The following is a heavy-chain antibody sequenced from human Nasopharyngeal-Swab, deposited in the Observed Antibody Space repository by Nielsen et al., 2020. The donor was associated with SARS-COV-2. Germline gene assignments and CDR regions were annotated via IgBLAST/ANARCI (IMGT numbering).Heavy chain of an antibody. CDR1: GGSFSGYY. Sequence: GSLRLSCAVYGGSFSGYYWSWIRQPPGKGLEWIGEINHSGSTNYNPSLKSRVTISVDTSKNQFSLKLSSVTAADTAVYYCARDEYSSGGGGYYYGMDVWGQGTTVTVSS. J-gene: IGHJ6*02. CDR2: INHSGST. CDR3: ARDEYSSGGGGYYYGMDV. V-gene: IGHV4-34*01. D-gene: IGHD6-19*01.